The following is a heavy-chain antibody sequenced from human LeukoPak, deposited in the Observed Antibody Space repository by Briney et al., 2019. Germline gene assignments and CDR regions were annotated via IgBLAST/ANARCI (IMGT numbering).Heavy chain of an antibody. CDR2: ISSSGTTM. CDR1: GFTFSNAW. V-gene: IGHV3-11*04. CDR3: ARDTVFGELFYKSDY. Sequence: GGSLRLSCAASGFTFSNAWMSWVRQAPGKGLEWVSYISSSGTTMYYADSVKGRFTISRDNAKNSLYLQMNSLRAEDTAVYYCARDTVFGELFYKSDYWGQGTLVTVSS. D-gene: IGHD3-10*02. J-gene: IGHJ4*02.